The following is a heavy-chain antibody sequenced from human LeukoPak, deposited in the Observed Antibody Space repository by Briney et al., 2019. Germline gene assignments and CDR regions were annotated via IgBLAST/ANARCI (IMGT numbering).Heavy chain of an antibody. V-gene: IGHV4-59*05. CDR2: IYYSGNT. CDR3: ARLYIITMVRGVILTPGGY. D-gene: IGHD3-10*01. Sequence: PSETLSLTCTVTGGSISSYYWSWIRQPPGKGLEWIGSIYYSGNTYYNPSLKSRVTIYVDMSKNQFSLKLSSVTAADTAVYYCARLYIITMVRGVILTPGGYWGQGTLVTVSS. CDR1: GGSISSYY. J-gene: IGHJ4*02.